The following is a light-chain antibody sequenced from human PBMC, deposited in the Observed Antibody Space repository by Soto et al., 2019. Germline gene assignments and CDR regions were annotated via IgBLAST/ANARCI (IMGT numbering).Light chain of an antibody. V-gene: IGLV2-8*01. CDR3: SSYAGSNIYV. Sequence: QSALTQPPSASGSPGQSVTISCTGTSSDVGVYNYVSWYQQHPGKAPKLMIYEVSKRPSGVPDRFSGSKSGNTASLTVSGLQAEDEAEYYCSSYAGSNIYVFGTGTKVTVL. CDR1: SSDVGVYNY. CDR2: EVS. J-gene: IGLJ1*01.